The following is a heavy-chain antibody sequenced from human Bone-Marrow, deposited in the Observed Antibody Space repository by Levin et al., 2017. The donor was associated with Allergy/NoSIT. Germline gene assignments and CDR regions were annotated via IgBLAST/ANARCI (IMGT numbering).Heavy chain of an antibody. V-gene: IGHV3-30-3*01. CDR1: GFTFSSYA. Sequence: SCAASGFTFSSYAMHWVRQAPGKGLEWVAVISYDGSNKYYADSVKGRFTISRDNSKNTLYLQMNSLRAEDTAVYYCARGSLDVDAFDIWGQGTMVTVSS. CDR3: ARGSLDVDAFDI. J-gene: IGHJ3*02. CDR2: ISYDGSNK.